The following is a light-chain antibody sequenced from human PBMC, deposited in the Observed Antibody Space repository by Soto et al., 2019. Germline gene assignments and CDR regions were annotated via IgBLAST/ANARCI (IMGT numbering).Light chain of an antibody. CDR3: SSYTTSYTQV. CDR1: SSDVGGYNY. Sequence: QSALTQPASVSGSPGQSITISCTGTSSDVGGYNYVSWYQHHPGKVPKLMIYEVSNRPLGISNRFSGSKSGNTASLTISGLRSEDEADYYCSSYTTSYTQVFGGGTKVTV. CDR2: EVS. J-gene: IGLJ2*01. V-gene: IGLV2-14*01.